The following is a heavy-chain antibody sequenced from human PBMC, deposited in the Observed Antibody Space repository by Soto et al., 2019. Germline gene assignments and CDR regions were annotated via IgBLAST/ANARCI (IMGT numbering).Heavy chain of an antibody. CDR3: AKNPRLYYGMDV. CDR2: ISGSGGST. J-gene: IGHJ6*02. V-gene: IGHV3-23*01. CDR1: GFTFSSYA. Sequence: GGSLRLSCAASGFTFSSYAMSWVRQAPVKGLEWVSAISGSGGSTYYADSVKGRFTISRDNSKNTLYLQMNSLRAEDTAVYYCAKNPRLYYGMDVWGQGTTVTVSS.